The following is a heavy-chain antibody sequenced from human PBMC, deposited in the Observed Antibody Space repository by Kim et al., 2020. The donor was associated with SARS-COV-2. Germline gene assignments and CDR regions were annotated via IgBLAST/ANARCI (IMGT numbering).Heavy chain of an antibody. D-gene: IGHD6-13*01. J-gene: IGHJ1*01. CDR2: VSYDGSNK. CDR3: ARDRSSWYVEYFQH. CDR1: GFTFSSYA. V-gene: IGHV3-30*04. Sequence: GGSLRLSCAASGFTFSSYAMHWVRQAPGKGLEWVAVVSYDGSNKYYADSVKGRFTISRDNSKNTLYLQMNSLRAEDTAVYYCARDRSSWYVEYFQHWGQGTLVTVSS.